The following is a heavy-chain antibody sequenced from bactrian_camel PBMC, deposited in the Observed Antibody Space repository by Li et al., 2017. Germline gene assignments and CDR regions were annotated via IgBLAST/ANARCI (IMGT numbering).Heavy chain of an antibody. V-gene: IGHV3S54*01. CDR3: AAGIPSGGRCGQAMNY. CDR2: IYTGGGIT. D-gene: IGHD2*01. CDR1: GPAHLKNC. Sequence: HVQLVESGGGSVQAGGSLSLSCAVSGPAHLKNCMGWFRQAPGKEREGVAAIYTGGGITYYADSVKGRFTISQDNAKGTLYLQMNSLKPEDTAMYYCAAGIPSGGRCGQAMNYWGQGTQVTVS. J-gene: IGHJ4*01.